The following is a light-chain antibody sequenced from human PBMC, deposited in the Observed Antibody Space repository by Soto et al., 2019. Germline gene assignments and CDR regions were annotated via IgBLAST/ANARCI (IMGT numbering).Light chain of an antibody. J-gene: IGKJ3*01. CDR1: QTVTSRY. V-gene: IGKV3-20*01. CDR3: QQYGSSPKIT. CDR2: GAS. Sequence: ENVLTQSPGTLSLSPGERATLSCRASQTVTSRYLAWYQQKPGQAPRLLIYGASNRATGIPDRFSGSGSGTDFTLTISRLEPEDFVVYYCQQYGSSPKITFGPGTKVDIK.